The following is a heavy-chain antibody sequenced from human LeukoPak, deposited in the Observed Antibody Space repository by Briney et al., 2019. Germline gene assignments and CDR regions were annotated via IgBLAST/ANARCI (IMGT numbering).Heavy chain of an antibody. V-gene: IGHV3-21*01. CDR2: ISSSSSYI. Sequence: GGSLRLSCAASGFTFSSYSMNWVRQAPGKGLEWVSSISSSSSYIYYADSVKGRFTISRDNAKNSLYLQMSSLRAEDTAVYYCARAGWLGGFDYWGQGTLVTVSS. CDR1: GFTFSSYS. D-gene: IGHD6-19*01. CDR3: ARAGWLGGFDY. J-gene: IGHJ4*02.